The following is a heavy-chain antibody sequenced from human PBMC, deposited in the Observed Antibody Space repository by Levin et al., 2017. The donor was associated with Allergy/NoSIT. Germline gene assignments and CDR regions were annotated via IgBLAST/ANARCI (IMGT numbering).Heavy chain of an antibody. Sequence: ASVKVSCKASGYTFTTYAMNWVRQAPGQGLEWMGWINTNTGNPTYAPGFTGRFVFSLDTSVNTAYVQISSLKAEDTAVYYCAKDSSGCPFDIWGQGTMVIVSS. CDR3: AKDSSGCPFDI. J-gene: IGHJ3*02. D-gene: IGHD6-19*01. CDR2: INTNTGNP. CDR1: GYTFTTYA. V-gene: IGHV7-4-1*02.